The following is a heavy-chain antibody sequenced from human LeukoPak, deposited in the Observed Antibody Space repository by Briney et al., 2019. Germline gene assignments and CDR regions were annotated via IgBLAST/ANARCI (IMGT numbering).Heavy chain of an antibody. CDR3: ASPESLDY. CDR2: IYSGGST. CDR1: GFTLRSNY. Sequence: GVSLRLCCAASGFTLRSNYMSWVRQARGKGLEWVSVIYSGGSTYYADSVKGRFTISRDNSKNTLYLQMNSLRAEDTAVYYCASPESLDYWGQGTLVTVSS. V-gene: IGHV3-53*01. J-gene: IGHJ4*02.